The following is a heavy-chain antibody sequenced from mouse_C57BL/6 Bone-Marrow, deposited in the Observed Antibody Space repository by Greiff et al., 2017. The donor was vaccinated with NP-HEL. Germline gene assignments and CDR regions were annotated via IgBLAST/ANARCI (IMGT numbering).Heavy chain of an antibody. CDR1: GYTFTDYY. D-gene: IGHD2-5*01. Sequence: VQGVESGPELVKPGASVKISCKASGYTFTDYYINWVKQRPGQGLEWIGWIFPGSGSTYYNEKFKGKATLTVDKSSSTAYMLLSSLTSEDSAVYFCARRGDSNTFAYWGQGTLVTVSA. J-gene: IGHJ3*01. V-gene: IGHV1-75*01. CDR2: IFPGSGST. CDR3: ARRGDSNTFAY.